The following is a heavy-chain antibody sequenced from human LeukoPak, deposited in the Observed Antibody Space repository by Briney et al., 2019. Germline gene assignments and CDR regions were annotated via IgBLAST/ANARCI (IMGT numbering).Heavy chain of an antibody. CDR2: ISDSGST. D-gene: IGHD4/OR15-4a*01. CDR1: GDSIINYY. Sequence: SETLSLTCTVSGDSIINYYWNWIQQPPGKGLEWIGYISDSGSTNYNPSLMSRVTISVDTSKNQFSLNLSSVTAADTAVYYCARLTDLGLPDAFDIWGQGTMVTVSS. V-gene: IGHV4-59*08. CDR3: ARLTDLGLPDAFDI. J-gene: IGHJ3*02.